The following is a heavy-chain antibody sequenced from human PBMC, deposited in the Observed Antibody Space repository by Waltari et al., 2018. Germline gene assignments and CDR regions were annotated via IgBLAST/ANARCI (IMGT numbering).Heavy chain of an antibody. CDR3: AREGEMATKGGWFDP. V-gene: IGHV4-39*07. D-gene: IGHD5-12*01. Sequence: QLQLQESGPGLVKPSETLSLTCTVSGGSISSSSYYWGWIRQPPGKGLEWIGSIYYSGSTYYNPSLKSRVTISVDTSKNQFSLKLSSVTAADTAVYYCAREGEMATKGGWFDPWGQGTLVTVSS. CDR2: IYYSGST. CDR1: GGSISSSSYY. J-gene: IGHJ5*02.